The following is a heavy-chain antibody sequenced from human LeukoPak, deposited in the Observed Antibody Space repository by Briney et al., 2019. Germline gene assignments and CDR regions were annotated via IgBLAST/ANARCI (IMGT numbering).Heavy chain of an antibody. CDR1: GFTFSSYE. Sequence: GGSLRLSCAASGFTFSSYEMNWVRQAPGKGLEWVSYISSSGSTVYYADSVKGRFTISRDNAKNSLYLQMNSLRAEDTAVYYCARDNSRDSSGYDYRGQGTLVTVSS. D-gene: IGHD3-22*01. CDR3: ARDNSRDSSGYDY. CDR2: ISSSGSTV. J-gene: IGHJ4*02. V-gene: IGHV3-48*03.